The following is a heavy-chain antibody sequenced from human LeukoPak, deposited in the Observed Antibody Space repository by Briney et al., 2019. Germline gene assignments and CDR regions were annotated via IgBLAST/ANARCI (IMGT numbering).Heavy chain of an antibody. Sequence: SETLSLTCAVYGVSFSGYYWSWIRQPPGKGLEWIGEINHSGSTNYNPSLKSRVSISVETSKNQFSMKVSSVTAADTAVYYCARGVDSSGYYVDYWGQGTLVTVSS. V-gene: IGHV4-34*01. CDR3: ARGVDSSGYYVDY. D-gene: IGHD3-22*01. CDR1: GVSFSGYY. CDR2: INHSGST. J-gene: IGHJ4*02.